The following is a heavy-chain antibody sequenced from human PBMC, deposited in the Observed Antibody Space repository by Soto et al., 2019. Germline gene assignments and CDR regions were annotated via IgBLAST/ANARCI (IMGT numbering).Heavy chain of an antibody. Sequence: VASVKVSCKASGGTFSSYAISWVRQAPGQGLEWMGGIIPIFGTANYAQKFQGRVTITADESTSTAYMELSSLRSEDTAVYYCAREGYCSGGSCPPGYYGMDVWGQGTTVTVSS. V-gene: IGHV1-69*13. D-gene: IGHD2-15*01. CDR1: GGTFSSYA. J-gene: IGHJ6*02. CDR2: IIPIFGTA. CDR3: AREGYCSGGSCPPGYYGMDV.